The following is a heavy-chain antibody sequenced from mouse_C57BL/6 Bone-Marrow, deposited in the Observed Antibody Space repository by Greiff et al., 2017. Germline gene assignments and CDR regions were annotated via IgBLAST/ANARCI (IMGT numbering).Heavy chain of an antibody. D-gene: IGHD3-2*02. J-gene: IGHJ4*01. CDR2: IYPGDGDT. CDR3: ARMIVRQLRLRGAMDY. Sequence: VQLQQSGPELVKPGASVKISCKASGYAFSSSWMNWVKQRPGKGLEWIGRIYPGDGDTNYNGKFKGKATLTADKSSSTAYMQLSSLTSEDSAVYFCARMIVRQLRLRGAMDYWGQGTSATVSS. CDR1: GYAFSSSW. V-gene: IGHV1-82*01.